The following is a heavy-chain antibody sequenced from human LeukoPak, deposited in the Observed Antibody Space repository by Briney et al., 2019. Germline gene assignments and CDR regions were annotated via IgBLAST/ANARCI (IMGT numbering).Heavy chain of an antibody. D-gene: IGHD3-10*01. CDR3: AREGGDGSGSYYNSFDY. J-gene: IGHJ4*02. CDR2: INHSGST. Sequence: SETLSLTCAVYGGSFSGYYWSWIRQPPGKGLEWIGEINHSGSTNYNPSLKSRVTISVDTSKNQFSLKLSSVTAADTAVCYCAREGGDGSGSYYNSFDYWGQGTLVTVSS. CDR1: GGSFSGYY. V-gene: IGHV4-34*01.